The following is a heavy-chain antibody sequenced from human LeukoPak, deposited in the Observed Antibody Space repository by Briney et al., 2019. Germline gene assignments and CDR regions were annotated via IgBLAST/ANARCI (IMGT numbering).Heavy chain of an antibody. CDR3: ARMTTGVLDY. J-gene: IGHJ4*02. V-gene: IGHV1-46*01. CDR1: GYTFSRYH. CDR2: INPSGSSA. D-gene: IGHD1-1*01. Sequence: ASVKVSCKASGYTFSRYHMSRVRQAPGQGLEWMGIINPSGSSASYTQKFQGRVTMTRDTSTSTVYLDLSSLRSEDTAVYYCARMTTGVLDYWGQGTLVTVSS.